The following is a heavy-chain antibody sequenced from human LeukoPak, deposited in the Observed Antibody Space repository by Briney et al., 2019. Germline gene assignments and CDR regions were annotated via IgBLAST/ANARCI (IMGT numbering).Heavy chain of an antibody. CDR1: GDSIGRHY. CDR3: ARYGYGSGWYADY. J-gene: IGHJ4*02. D-gene: IGHD6-19*01. Sequence: PSETLSLTCTLSGDSIGRHYWSWIRQTPGKGLEYIGYIYYSGSTNYNPSLKSRVTISVDTSKNQFSLTLSSVTAADTAEYYCARYGYGSGWYADYWGRGTLVTVSS. V-gene: IGHV4-59*08. CDR2: IYYSGST.